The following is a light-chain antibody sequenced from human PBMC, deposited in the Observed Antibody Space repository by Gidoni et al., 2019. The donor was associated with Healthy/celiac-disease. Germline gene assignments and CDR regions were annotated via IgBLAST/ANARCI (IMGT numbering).Light chain of an antibody. J-gene: IGLJ2*01. CDR3: AAWDDSLNGHVV. CDR1: SSNIGSNT. CDR2: STN. V-gene: IGLV1-44*01. Sequence: QSVLTQPPSASGTTGRRVTIACSGSSSNIGSNTVNWSQQLPGTAHKLLIYSTNQRPSGVPDRFSGSKSGTSASLASSGLQSEDEADYYCAAWDDSLNGHVVFGGGTKLTVL.